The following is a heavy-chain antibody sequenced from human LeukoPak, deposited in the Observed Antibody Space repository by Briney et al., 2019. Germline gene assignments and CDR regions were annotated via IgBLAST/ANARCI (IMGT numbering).Heavy chain of an antibody. V-gene: IGHV3-21*01. CDR1: GSTFSSYS. Sequence: PGGSLRLSCAASGSTFSSYSMNWVRQAPGKGLEWVSSISNSSSYIYYADSVKGRFTISRDNAKNSLYLQMNSLRAEDTAVYYCARDRGPSRIAVAGTEFDYWGQGTLVTVSS. CDR2: ISNSSSYI. D-gene: IGHD6-19*01. J-gene: IGHJ4*02. CDR3: ARDRGPSRIAVAGTEFDY.